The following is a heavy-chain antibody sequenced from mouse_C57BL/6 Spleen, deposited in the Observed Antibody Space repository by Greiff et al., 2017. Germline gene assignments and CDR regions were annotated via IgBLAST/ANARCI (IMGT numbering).Heavy chain of an antibody. D-gene: IGHD1-1*01. CDR3: ARSLTTGFDY. CDR2: LRNKANGYTT. CDR1: GFTFTDYY. V-gene: IGHV7-3*01. Sequence: EVKVVESGGGLVQPGGSLSLSCAASGFTFTDYYMSWVRQPPGKALEWLGFLRNKANGYTTEYSASVKGRFTISRDNSQSILYLQMNALRAEDSATYYCARSLTTGFDYWGQGTTLTVSS. J-gene: IGHJ2*01.